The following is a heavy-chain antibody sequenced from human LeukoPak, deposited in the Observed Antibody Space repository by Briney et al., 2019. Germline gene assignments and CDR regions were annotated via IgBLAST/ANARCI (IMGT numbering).Heavy chain of an antibody. Sequence: PGGSLRLSCAASGFTFSSYSMNWVRQAPGKGLEWVSSISSSSYIYYADSVKGRFTISRDNAKNSLYLQMNSLRAEDTAVYYCARDSAYYYDSSGYYYYRRFDYWGQGTLVTVSS. CDR3: ARDSAYYYDSSGYYYYRRFDY. V-gene: IGHV3-21*01. CDR1: GFTFSSYS. J-gene: IGHJ4*02. D-gene: IGHD3-22*01. CDR2: ISSSSYI.